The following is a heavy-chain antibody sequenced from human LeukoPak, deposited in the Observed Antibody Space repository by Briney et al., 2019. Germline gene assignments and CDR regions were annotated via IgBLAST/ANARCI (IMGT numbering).Heavy chain of an antibody. CDR3: ARRRQQQQWLPFGPFDY. Sequence: GGSLRLSCAASGFTFSSYSMNWVRQAPGKGLEWVSYISSSSSTIYYADSVKGRFTISRDNAKNSLYLQMNSLRAEDTAVYYCARRRQQQQWLPFGPFDYWGQGTLVTVSS. V-gene: IGHV3-48*01. D-gene: IGHD6-19*01. J-gene: IGHJ4*02. CDR1: GFTFSSYS. CDR2: ISSSSSTI.